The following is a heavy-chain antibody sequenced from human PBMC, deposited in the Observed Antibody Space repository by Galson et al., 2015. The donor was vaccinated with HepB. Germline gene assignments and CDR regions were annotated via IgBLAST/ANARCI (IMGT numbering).Heavy chain of an antibody. CDR2: IKQDGSEK. J-gene: IGHJ4*02. Sequence: SLRLSCAASGFTFSSYWMSWVRQAPGKGLEWVANIKQDGSEKYYVDSVKGRFTISRDNAKNSLYLQMNSLRAEDTAVYYCARDRHRIAAANSYPLDYWGQGTLVTVSS. D-gene: IGHD6-13*01. CDR1: GFTFSSYW. CDR3: ARDRHRIAAANSYPLDY. V-gene: IGHV3-7*01.